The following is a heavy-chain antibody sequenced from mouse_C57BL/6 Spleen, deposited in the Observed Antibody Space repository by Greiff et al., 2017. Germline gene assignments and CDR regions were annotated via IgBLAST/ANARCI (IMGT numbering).Heavy chain of an antibody. CDR3: ARQLDYGSSSLWFAY. V-gene: IGHV1-53*01. CDR2: INPSNGGT. J-gene: IGHJ3*01. D-gene: IGHD1-1*01. Sequence: HLHRPGTKLLNPGPSVNLSCKASAYTFPSYWMPGVKQGPDQGLEWIGNINPSNGGTNYNEKFKSKATLTVDKSSSTAYMQLSSLTSEDSAVYYCARQLDYGSSSLWFAYWGQGTLVTVSA. CDR1: AYTFPSYW.